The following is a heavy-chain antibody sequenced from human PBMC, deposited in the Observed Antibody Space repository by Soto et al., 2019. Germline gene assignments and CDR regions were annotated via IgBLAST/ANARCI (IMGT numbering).Heavy chain of an antibody. D-gene: IGHD2-2*01. CDR2: IIPIFGTA. Sequence: PVNVSSKASGCTLSSYAISCVRQAPGQVLEWMGGIIPIFGTANYAQKFQGRVTITADKSTSTAYMELSSLRSEDTAVYSCASHSQDIVVVPAASLRYGMDVWGQGTTVTVSS. CDR1: GCTLSSYA. CDR3: ASHSQDIVVVPAASLRYGMDV. J-gene: IGHJ6*02. V-gene: IGHV1-69*06.